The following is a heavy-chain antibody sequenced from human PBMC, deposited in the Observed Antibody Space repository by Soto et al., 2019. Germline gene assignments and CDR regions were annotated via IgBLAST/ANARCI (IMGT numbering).Heavy chain of an antibody. D-gene: IGHD2-8*01. CDR1: GFTFSNHW. CDR2: INSDGSST. Sequence: PGGSLRLSCAASGFTFSNHWMHWVRQAPGKGRVWVSRINSDGSSTSYADSVKGRFTISRDNAKNTLYLQMNSLRAEDTAVFYCARDFWRNGVCLDVWGQGTTVTVSS. V-gene: IGHV3-74*01. J-gene: IGHJ6*02. CDR3: ARDFWRNGVCLDV.